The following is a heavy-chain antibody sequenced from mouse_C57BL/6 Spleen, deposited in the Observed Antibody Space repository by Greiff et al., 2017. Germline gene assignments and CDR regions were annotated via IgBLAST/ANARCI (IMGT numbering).Heavy chain of an antibody. J-gene: IGHJ3*01. Sequence: EVMLVESGGGLVKPGGSLKLSCAASGFTFSSYTMSWVRQTPEKRLEWVATISGGGGNTYYPDSVKGRFTISRDNAKNTLYLQMSSLRSEDTAWYYCARQGDYYGSFFAYWGQGTLVTVSA. D-gene: IGHD1-1*01. CDR3: ARQGDYYGSFFAY. CDR2: ISGGGGNT. CDR1: GFTFSSYT. V-gene: IGHV5-9*01.